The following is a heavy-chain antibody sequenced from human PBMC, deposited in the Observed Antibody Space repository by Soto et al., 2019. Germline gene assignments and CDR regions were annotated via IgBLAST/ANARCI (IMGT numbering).Heavy chain of an antibody. Sequence: GGSLRLSCAASGFSFTNFAMSWVRQAPGKGLEWVAGIGASGDITWYADSVKGRLSISRDNSKNTLYPQLNSLRFEDTAVYYCAKDDFTDRGDDYFDYWGPGTLVTVSS. CDR1: GFSFTNFA. D-gene: IGHD2-21*02. CDR2: IGASGDIT. J-gene: IGHJ4*02. V-gene: IGHV3-23*01. CDR3: AKDDFTDRGDDYFDY.